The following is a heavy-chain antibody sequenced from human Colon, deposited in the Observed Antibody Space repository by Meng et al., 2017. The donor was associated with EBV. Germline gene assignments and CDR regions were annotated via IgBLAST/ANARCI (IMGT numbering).Heavy chain of an antibody. CDR2: IHYSGST. Sequence: GPGLVKPSQTLSLTCTDSGGSISSGTSYWSWISQLPGKGLEWIAYIHYSGSTYYSPSLKSRVTISVDTSKNQLSLKLSSMTAADTAVYYCARYVFDSSSLYSNWFDPWGQGTLVTVSS. J-gene: IGHJ5*02. CDR1: GGSISSGTSY. CDR3: ARYVFDSSSLYSNWFDP. D-gene: IGHD3-22*01. V-gene: IGHV4-31*02.